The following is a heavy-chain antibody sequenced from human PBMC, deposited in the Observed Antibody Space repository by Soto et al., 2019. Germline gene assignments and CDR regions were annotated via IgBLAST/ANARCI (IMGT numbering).Heavy chain of an antibody. CDR1: GGSISSYY. D-gene: IGHD2-15*01. CDR2: IYYSGST. Sequence: SETLSLTCTVSGGSISSYYWSWIRQPPGKGLEWIGYIYYSGSTNYNPSLKSRVTISVDTSKNQFSLKLSSVTAADTAVYYCAREIGCSGGSCYSGIQYNWFDPWGQGTLVTVSS. CDR3: AREIGCSGGSCYSGIQYNWFDP. V-gene: IGHV4-59*01. J-gene: IGHJ5*02.